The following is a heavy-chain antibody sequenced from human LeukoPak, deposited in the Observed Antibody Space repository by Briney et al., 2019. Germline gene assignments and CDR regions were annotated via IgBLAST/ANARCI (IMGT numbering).Heavy chain of an antibody. V-gene: IGHV3-53*01. CDR2: IYSGGTT. Sequence: GGSLRLSCAASGFTVSSNYMSWVRQAPGKGLEWVSVIYSGGTTNYADSEKGRFTISRDNSKNTLFLQMNSLRAEDTAVYYCARGGYSSSWYHFDYWGQGTLVTVSS. J-gene: IGHJ4*02. CDR1: GFTVSSNY. CDR3: ARGGYSSSWYHFDY. D-gene: IGHD6-13*01.